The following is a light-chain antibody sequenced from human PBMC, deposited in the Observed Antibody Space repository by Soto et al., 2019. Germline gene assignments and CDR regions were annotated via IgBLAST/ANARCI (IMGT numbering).Light chain of an antibody. V-gene: IGKV1-27*01. J-gene: IGKJ5*01. CDR1: QGISNY. CDR2: AAS. CDR3: QQYGSSAPIT. Sequence: DIQMTQSPSSLSASVGDRVTITCRANQGISNYLAWYQQKPGKVPKLLIYAASTLQSGVPSRFSGSGSGTDFTLTISSLQPEDVATYYCQQYGSSAPITFGQGTRLEIK.